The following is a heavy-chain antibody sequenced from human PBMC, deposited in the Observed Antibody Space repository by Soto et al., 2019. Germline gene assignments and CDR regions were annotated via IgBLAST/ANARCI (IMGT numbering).Heavy chain of an antibody. J-gene: IGHJ4*02. CDR1: GGSITTGGSY. D-gene: IGHD2-2*02. CDR2: IYHSGNT. V-gene: IGHV4-31*03. CDR3: ARARFQVLYGKPYFDS. Sequence: SETLSLTCTVSGGSITTGGSYWSWIRQHPGKGLEWIGNIYHSGNTYYNPSLKSRLTISVDTPKNHFSLMVDSVTAADTAVYYCARARFQVLYGKPYFDSWGQGTLVTVSS.